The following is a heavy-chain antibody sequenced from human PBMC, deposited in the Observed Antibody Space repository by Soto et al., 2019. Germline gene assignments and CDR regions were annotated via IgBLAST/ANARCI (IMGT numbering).Heavy chain of an antibody. J-gene: IGHJ4*02. V-gene: IGHV4-31*03. CDR2: IHYSGGT. Sequence: QEQLQESGPGLVKPSQTLSFTCTVSGGSISSGGYYWSWIRQLPGKGLEWIGYIHYSGGTYYNPSLKSRVTISVDTSKNQVSLNLSSVTAADTAVYYCASGFGDTAFDIWGQGTLVTVSS. CDR3: ASGFGDTAFDI. D-gene: IGHD2-21*02. CDR1: GGSISSGGYY.